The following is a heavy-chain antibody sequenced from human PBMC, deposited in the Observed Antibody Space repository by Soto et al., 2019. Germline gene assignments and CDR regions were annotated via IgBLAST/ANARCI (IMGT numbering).Heavy chain of an antibody. Sequence: SVKVSGKASGGTFSSYAISWGRQAPGQGLEWMGGIIPIFGTANSAQKFQGRVTITADESTSTAYMELSSLRSEDTAVYYCARGQYDFWSGYYPYYYYGMDVWGQGTTVPVSS. CDR2: IIPIFGTA. J-gene: IGHJ6*02. CDR1: GGTFSSYA. CDR3: ARGQYDFWSGYYPYYYYGMDV. V-gene: IGHV1-69*13. D-gene: IGHD3-3*01.